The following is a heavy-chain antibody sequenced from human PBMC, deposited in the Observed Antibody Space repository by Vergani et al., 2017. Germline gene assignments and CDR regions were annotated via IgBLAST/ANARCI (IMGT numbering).Heavy chain of an antibody. V-gene: IGHV4-61*02. CDR2: IYVSGIT. Sequence: QVQLQESGPGLVKPSQTLSLTCTVSGASINNDFYYWHWIRQPAGKGLEWIGRIYVSGITDYNSSLQSRVSMLVDTSKNQFSLTLTSVTAADTAVYFCAGGSCLGGSCYKPLFDYWGQGILVTVSS. J-gene: IGHJ4*02. D-gene: IGHD2-15*01. CDR1: GASINNDFYY. CDR3: AGGSCLGGSCYKPLFDY.